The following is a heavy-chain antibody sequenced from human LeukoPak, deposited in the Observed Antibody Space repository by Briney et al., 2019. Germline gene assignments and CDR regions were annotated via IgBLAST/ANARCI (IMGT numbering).Heavy chain of an antibody. D-gene: IGHD6-19*01. CDR3: AKGVSSGWYEVEFDY. V-gene: IGHV3-23*01. J-gene: IGHJ4*02. Sequence: PSETLSLTCTVSGGSIRSSYYYWGWIRQPPGKGLEWVSAISGSGGSTYYADSVKGRFTISRDNSKNTLYLQMNSLRAEDTAVYYCAKGVSSGWYEVEFDYWGQGTLVTVSS. CDR1: GGSIRSSYYY. CDR2: ISGSGGST.